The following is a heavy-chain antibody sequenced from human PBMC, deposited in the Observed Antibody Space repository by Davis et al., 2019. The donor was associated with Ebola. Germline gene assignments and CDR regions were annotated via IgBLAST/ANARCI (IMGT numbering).Heavy chain of an antibody. V-gene: IGHV1-46*03. D-gene: IGHD2-15*01. CDR3: ARGLPREIVVVIAATGDF. CDR1: GYTFTSYY. J-gene: IGHJ4*02. CDR2: INPSGGST. Sequence: ASVKVSCKASGYTFTSYYMHWVRQAPGQGLEWMGIINPSGGSTSYAQKFQGRVTMTRDTSTSTVYMELSSLRSEDTAVYYCARGLPREIVVVIAATGDFWGQGTPVTVSS.